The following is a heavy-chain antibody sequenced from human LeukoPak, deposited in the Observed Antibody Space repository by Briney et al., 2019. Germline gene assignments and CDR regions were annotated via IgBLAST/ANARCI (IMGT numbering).Heavy chain of an antibody. Sequence: GGSLRLSCAASGFTFSDYYMSWIRQAPGKGLEWASYISSSGSTIYYADSVKGRFTISRDNAKNSLYLQMNSLRAEDTAVYYCAKVRGYYYGSGSYGYWGQGTLVTVSS. D-gene: IGHD3-10*01. CDR1: GFTFSDYY. J-gene: IGHJ4*02. V-gene: IGHV3-11*01. CDR2: ISSSGSTI. CDR3: AKVRGYYYGSGSYGY.